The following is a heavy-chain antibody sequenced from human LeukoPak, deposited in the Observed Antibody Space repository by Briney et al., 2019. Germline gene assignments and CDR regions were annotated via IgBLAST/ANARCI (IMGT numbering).Heavy chain of an antibody. CDR1: GFPLSDYY. CDR2: ISSSGSTI. D-gene: IGHD6-25*01. CDR3: ARPRRGVFDY. V-gene: IGHV3-11*01. J-gene: IGHJ4*02. Sequence: VGPLRLSREASGFPLSDYYMSWIRQAPGTGPGWVSYISSSGSTIYYADSVKGRFTISRDNAKNSLYLQMNSLRAEDTAVYYCARPRRGVFDYWGQGTLVTVSS.